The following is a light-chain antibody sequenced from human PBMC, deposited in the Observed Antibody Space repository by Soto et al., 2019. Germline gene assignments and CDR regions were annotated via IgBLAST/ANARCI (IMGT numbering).Light chain of an antibody. CDR3: SSYTRSSTWV. CDR2: EVS. J-gene: IGLJ3*02. V-gene: IGLV2-14*01. Sequence: QSALTQPASVSGSPGQSITISCTGTSSDIGAYNYVSWYQQHPGKAPKLMIYEVSNRPSGVSNRFSGSKSGNTASLTISGILAEDEADYYRSSYTRSSTWVFGGGAKLTVL. CDR1: SSDIGAYNY.